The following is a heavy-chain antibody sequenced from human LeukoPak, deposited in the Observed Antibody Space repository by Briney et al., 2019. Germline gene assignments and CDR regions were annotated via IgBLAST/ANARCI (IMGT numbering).Heavy chain of an antibody. CDR2: IWYDGSNT. V-gene: IGHV3-30*02. D-gene: IGHD1-14*01. Sequence: GGSLRLSCAASGFTFSSYGMHWFRQAPGKGLEWVAFIWYDGSNTYYADSVKGRFTLSRDNSKNSLYMQMDSLRDTAVYYCARYNTGSVDYWGQGTLVTVSS. CDR3: ARYNTGSVDY. J-gene: IGHJ4*02. CDR1: GFTFSSYG.